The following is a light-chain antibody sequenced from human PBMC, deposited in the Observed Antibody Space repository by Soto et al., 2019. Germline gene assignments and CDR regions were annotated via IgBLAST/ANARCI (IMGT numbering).Light chain of an antibody. CDR1: QSINTY. J-gene: IGKJ1*01. CDR2: AAS. V-gene: IGKV1-39*01. CDR3: QQSYSTAWT. Sequence: DLQMTQSPSSLSASVGDRVTITCRASQSINTYLNWYQQKPGKAPKLLIHAASSLQSGVPSRFSGSGFGTDFTLTISSLQPEDFASYYCQQSYSTAWTFGQGTKVEIK.